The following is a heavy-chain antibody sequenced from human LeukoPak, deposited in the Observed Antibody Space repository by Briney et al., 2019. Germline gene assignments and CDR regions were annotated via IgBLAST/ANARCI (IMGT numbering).Heavy chain of an antibody. V-gene: IGHV4-34*01. CDR3: ARRTVVTPYYYYYYMDV. CDR1: GGSFSGYY. Sequence: SETLSLTCAVYGGSFSGYYWSWIRQPPGKGLEWIGEINHSGSTNYNPSLKSRVTISVDTSKNQFSLKLSSVTAADTAVYYCARRTVVTPYYYYYYMDVWGKGTTVTVSS. CDR2: INHSGST. D-gene: IGHD4-23*01. J-gene: IGHJ6*03.